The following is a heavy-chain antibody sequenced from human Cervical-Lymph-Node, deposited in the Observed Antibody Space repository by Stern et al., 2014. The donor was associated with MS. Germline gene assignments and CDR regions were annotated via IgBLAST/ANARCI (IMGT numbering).Heavy chain of an antibody. CDR3: ARGGAVTTSDYYLDY. J-gene: IGHJ4*02. CDR1: GFTFSYHA. V-gene: IGHV3-30*01. Sequence: VQLVESGGGVVQPGRSLRLSCAASGFTFSYHAMHWVRQAPGQGLAWVALISYDGSDKNDADSVKGRFTIARDNSRNTLYLQMNSLRVDDTAVYYCARGGAVTTSDYYLDYWGQGILVTVSS. CDR2: ISYDGSDK. D-gene: IGHD4-17*01.